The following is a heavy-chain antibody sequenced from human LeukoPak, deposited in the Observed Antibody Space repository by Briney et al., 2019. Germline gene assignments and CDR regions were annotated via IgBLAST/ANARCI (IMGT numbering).Heavy chain of an antibody. V-gene: IGHV3-21*01. J-gene: IGHJ4*02. CDR3: ARDYDYVWGSYRQTFDY. D-gene: IGHD3-16*02. CDR1: GFTFSSYS. Sequence: PGGSLRLSCAASGFTFSSYSMNWVRQAPGKGLEWVSSISSSSSYIYYADSVKGRFTISRDNAKNSLYLQMNSLRAEDTAVYYCARDYDYVWGSYRQTFDYWGQGTLVTVSS. CDR2: ISSSSSYI.